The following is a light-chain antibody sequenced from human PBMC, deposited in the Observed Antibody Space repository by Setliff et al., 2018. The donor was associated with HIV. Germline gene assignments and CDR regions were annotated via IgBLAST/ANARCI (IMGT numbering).Light chain of an antibody. CDR3: CSYAGTYTYI. CDR2: DVS. J-gene: IGLJ1*01. Sequence: QSVLTQPASVSGSPGQSITISCTGTSSDVGGYNYVSWYQQHPDKAPKLMIYDVSYRPSGVPDRFSGSKSGDTASLTISGLQSEDEADYYCCSYAGTYTYIFGTGTKVTVL. V-gene: IGLV2-11*01. CDR1: SSDVGGYNY.